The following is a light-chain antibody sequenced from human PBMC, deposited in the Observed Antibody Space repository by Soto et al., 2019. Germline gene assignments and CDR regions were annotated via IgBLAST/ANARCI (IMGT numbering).Light chain of an antibody. CDR3: SSYTSSSILGV. Sequence: QSALTQPAYVSGSPGQSITISCTGTSSDVGGFNYVSWYQHHPGKAPKLMIYDVSNRPSGVSNRFSGSKSGNTASLTISGLQAEDEADYYCSSYTSSSILGVFGGGTKLTVL. J-gene: IGLJ2*01. V-gene: IGLV2-14*03. CDR2: DVS. CDR1: SSDVGGFNY.